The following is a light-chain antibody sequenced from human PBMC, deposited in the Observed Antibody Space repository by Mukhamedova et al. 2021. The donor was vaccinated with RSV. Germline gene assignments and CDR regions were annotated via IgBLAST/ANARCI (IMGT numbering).Light chain of an antibody. V-gene: IGKV3-11*01. CDR1: QSVSSS. CDR2: DAS. Sequence: ASQSVSSSLAWYQQKPGQTPRLLIYDASNRATGIPARFTGSGSGTDFTLTISSLEPEDFAVYYCQQRSNWPPFTFGGGTKVEIK. CDR3: QQRSNWPPFT. J-gene: IGKJ4*01.